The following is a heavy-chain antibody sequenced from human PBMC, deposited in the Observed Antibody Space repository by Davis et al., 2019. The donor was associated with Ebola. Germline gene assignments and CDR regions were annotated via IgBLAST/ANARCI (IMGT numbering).Heavy chain of an antibody. CDR1: GFTFSSYS. J-gene: IGHJ5*02. D-gene: IGHD3-3*01. CDR2: ISSSSSYI. CDR3: ARVYYDFWSGYYTTGRFDP. Sequence: GGSLRLSCAASGFTFSSYSMNWVRQAPGKGLEWVSSISSSSSYIYYADSVKGRFTISRDNAKNSLYLQMNSLRAEDTAVYYCARVYYDFWSGYYTTGRFDPWGQGTLVTVSS. V-gene: IGHV3-21*01.